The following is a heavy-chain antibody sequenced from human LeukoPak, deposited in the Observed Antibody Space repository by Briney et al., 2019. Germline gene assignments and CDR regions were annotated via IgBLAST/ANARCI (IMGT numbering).Heavy chain of an antibody. J-gene: IGHJ3*02. CDR3: ARQLPGGSSDAFDI. Sequence: SETLSLTCAVYGGSFSGYYWSWIRQPPGKGLEWIGEINHSGSTNYNPSLKSRVTISVDTSKNQFSLKLSSVTAADTAVYYCARQLPGGSSDAFDIWGQGTMVTVSS. D-gene: IGHD7-27*01. CDR2: INHSGST. V-gene: IGHV4-34*01. CDR1: GGSFSGYY.